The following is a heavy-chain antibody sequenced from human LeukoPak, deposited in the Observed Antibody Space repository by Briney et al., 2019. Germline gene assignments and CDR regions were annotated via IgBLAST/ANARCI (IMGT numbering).Heavy chain of an antibody. CDR2: IYYSGST. V-gene: IGHV4-39*01. J-gene: IGHJ5*02. CDR3: ARHFPSKAWFDP. Sequence: SETLSLTCTVSGGSISSSSYYWGWIRQPPGKGLEWIGSIYYSGSTYYNPSLKSRVTISVDTSKNQFSLKLSSVTAADTAVYYCARHFPSKAWFDPWGQGTLVTVSS. CDR1: GGSISSSSYY.